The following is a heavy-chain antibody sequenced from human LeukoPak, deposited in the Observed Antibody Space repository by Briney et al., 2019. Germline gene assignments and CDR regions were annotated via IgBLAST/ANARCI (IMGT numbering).Heavy chain of an antibody. CDR3: AREYSYGQTRYFDY. CDR2: IYYSGST. D-gene: IGHD5-18*01. V-gene: IGHV4-31*11. J-gene: IGHJ4*02. CDR1: GGSFSGYY. Sequence: SETLSLTCAVYGGSFSGYYWSWIRQHPGKGLEWIGYIYYSGSTYYNPSLKSRVTISVDTSKNQFSLKLSSVTAADTAVYYCAREYSYGQTRYFDYWGQGTLVTVSS.